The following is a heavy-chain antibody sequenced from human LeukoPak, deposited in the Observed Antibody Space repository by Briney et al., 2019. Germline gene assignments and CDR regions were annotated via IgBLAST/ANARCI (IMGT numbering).Heavy chain of an antibody. CDR2: IRSKANSYAT. CDR3: TFTPGYSGYDGGL. Sequence: GGSLKLSCAASGFTFSGSAMRWVRQASGKGLEWVGSIRSKANSYATAYAASVKGRFTISRDDSKNTAYLQMNSLKTEDTAVYYCTFTPGYSGYDGGLWGQGTLVTVSS. J-gene: IGHJ4*02. V-gene: IGHV3-73*01. CDR1: GFTFSGSA. D-gene: IGHD5-12*01.